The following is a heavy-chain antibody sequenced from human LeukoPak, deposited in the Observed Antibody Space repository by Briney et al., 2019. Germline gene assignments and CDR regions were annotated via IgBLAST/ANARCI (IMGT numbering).Heavy chain of an antibody. CDR2: INPNSGGT. CDR3: ARDRSPYSYGIDYFDY. CDR1: GYTFTGYY. Sequence: ASVKVSCEPSGYTFTGYYMHWVRHAPGQGVEWMGWINPNSGGTNYAQKFQGGVTMTRDTSISTAYMEQSRLRSDDTAVYYCARDRSPYSYGIDYFDYWGQGTLVTVSS. V-gene: IGHV1-2*02. J-gene: IGHJ4*02. D-gene: IGHD5-18*01.